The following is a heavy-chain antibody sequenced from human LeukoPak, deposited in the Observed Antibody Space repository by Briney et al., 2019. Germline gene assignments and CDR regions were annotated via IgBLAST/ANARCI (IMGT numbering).Heavy chain of an antibody. D-gene: IGHD3-22*01. CDR3: AREREYYYDSSGYYYVDYFDY. CDR2: INHSGST. CDR1: GGSFSGYY. Sequence: RPSETLSLTCAVYGGSFSGYYWSWIRQPPGKGLEWIGEINHSGSTNYNPSLKSRVTIPVDTSKNQFSLKLSSVTAADTAVYYCAREREYYYDSSGYYYVDYFDYWGQGTLVTVSS. V-gene: IGHV4-34*01. J-gene: IGHJ4*02.